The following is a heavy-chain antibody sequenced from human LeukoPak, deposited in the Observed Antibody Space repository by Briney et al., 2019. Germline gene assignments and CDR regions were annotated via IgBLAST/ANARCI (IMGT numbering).Heavy chain of an antibody. Sequence: SETLSLTCAVYGGSFSGYYWSWIRQPPGKGLEWIGEINHSGSTNYNPSLKSRVTISADTSKNQFSLKLSSVTAADTAVYYCARARLSPSYYYGSGSYGYYMDVWGKGTTVTVSS. CDR2: INHSGST. CDR1: GGSFSGYY. V-gene: IGHV4-34*01. D-gene: IGHD3-10*01. CDR3: ARARLSPSYYYGSGSYGYYMDV. J-gene: IGHJ6*03.